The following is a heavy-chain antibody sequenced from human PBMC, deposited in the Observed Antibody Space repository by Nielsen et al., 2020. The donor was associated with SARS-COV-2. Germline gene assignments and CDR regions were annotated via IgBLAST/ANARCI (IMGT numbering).Heavy chain of an antibody. J-gene: IGHJ6*02. V-gene: IGHV4-30-4*01. Sequence: WIRQPPGKGLEWIGYIYYSGSTYYNPSLKSRVTISVDTSKNRFSLKLSSVTAADTALYYCARERVGGITIFGVVTRYGMDVWGQGTTVTVSS. D-gene: IGHD3-3*01. CDR2: IYYSGST. CDR3: ARERVGGITIFGVVTRYGMDV.